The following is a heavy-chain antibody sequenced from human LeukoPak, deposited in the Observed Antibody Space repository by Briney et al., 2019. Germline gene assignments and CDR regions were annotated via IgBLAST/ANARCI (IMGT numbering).Heavy chain of an antibody. CDR2: IYPADSDI. CDR3: ARQEYCSGGSCYTWFDP. J-gene: IGHJ5*02. Sequence: GESLKISCKGSGYGITNYWIAWVRQMPGKGLEWMGIIYPADSDIRYSPSFQGQVTTSADKSISTAYLQWSSLKASDTAMYYCARQEYCSGGSCYTWFDPWGQGTLVTVSS. CDR1: GYGITNYW. V-gene: IGHV5-51*01. D-gene: IGHD2-15*01.